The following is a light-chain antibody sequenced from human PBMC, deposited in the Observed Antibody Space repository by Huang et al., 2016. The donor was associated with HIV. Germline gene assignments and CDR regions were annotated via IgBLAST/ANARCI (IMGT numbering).Light chain of an antibody. CDR3: QQTYSAPVT. J-gene: IGKJ4*01. CDR2: SST. Sequence: DIQVTQSPSSLSASVGDRVTITCRTSQRISSHLSWYQQKIGKGPNLLIYSSTVLQSGFPSRFTGSGSGTDFTLTINSLQPEDFATYYCQQTYSAPVTFGGGTRVEIK. V-gene: IGKV1-39*01. CDR1: QRISSH.